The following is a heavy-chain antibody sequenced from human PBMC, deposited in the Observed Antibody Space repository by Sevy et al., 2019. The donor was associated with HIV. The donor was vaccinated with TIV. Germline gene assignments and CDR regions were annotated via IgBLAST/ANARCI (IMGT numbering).Heavy chain of an antibody. CDR1: GFTFSSYS. J-gene: IGHJ3*02. CDR2: ISSSSSYI. V-gene: IGHV3-21*01. D-gene: IGHD6-13*01. Sequence: GGSLRLSCAASGFTFSSYSMNWVRQAPGKGLEWVSSISSSSSYIYYADSVKGRFTISRDNAKNSLYLQMNSLRAEDTAVYYCARDRQQLVRFVWNDAFDIWGQGTMVTVSS. CDR3: ARDRQQLVRFVWNDAFDI.